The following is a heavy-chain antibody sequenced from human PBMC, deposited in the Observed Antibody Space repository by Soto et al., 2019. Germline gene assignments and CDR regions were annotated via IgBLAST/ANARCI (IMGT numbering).Heavy chain of an antibody. CDR1: GFIFNDFV. D-gene: IGHD1-26*01. V-gene: IGHV3-23*01. CDR3: ARDLVGAVSGGES. CDR2: ISGDGGTT. Sequence: GGSLRLSCAASGFIFNDFVLSWVRQAPGKGLEWVSTISGDGGTTHYADSVKGRFTISRDNSRTTLFLQMDSLRADDTALYYCARDLVGAVSGGESWGQGTLVTVSS. J-gene: IGHJ5*02.